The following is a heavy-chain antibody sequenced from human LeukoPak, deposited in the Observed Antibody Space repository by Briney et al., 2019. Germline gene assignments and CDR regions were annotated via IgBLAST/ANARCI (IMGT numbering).Heavy chain of an antibody. CDR3: ARQEIYYGSGSYSFDY. CDR1: GYSFTSYW. D-gene: IGHD3-10*01. Sequence: GESLKISCKGSGYSFTSYWIGWVRQMPGNGLEWMGIIYPGDSDTRYSPSFQGQVTISADKSISTAYLQWSSLKASDAAMYYCARQEIYYGSGSYSFDYWGQGTLVTVSS. J-gene: IGHJ4*02. V-gene: IGHV5-51*01. CDR2: IYPGDSDT.